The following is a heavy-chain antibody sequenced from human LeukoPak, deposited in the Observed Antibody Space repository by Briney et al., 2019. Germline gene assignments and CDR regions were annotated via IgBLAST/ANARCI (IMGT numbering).Heavy chain of an antibody. V-gene: IGHV1-24*01. CDR3: ATGVAYSNFRPYENWFDP. Sequence: ASVKVSCKVSGYTLTELSMHWVRQAPGKGLEWMGGFDPEDGETIYAQKFQGRVTMTEDTSTDTAYMELSSLRSEDTAVYYCATGVAYSNFRPYENWFDPWGQGTLVTVSS. CDR1: GYTLTELS. J-gene: IGHJ5*02. D-gene: IGHD4-11*01. CDR2: FDPEDGET.